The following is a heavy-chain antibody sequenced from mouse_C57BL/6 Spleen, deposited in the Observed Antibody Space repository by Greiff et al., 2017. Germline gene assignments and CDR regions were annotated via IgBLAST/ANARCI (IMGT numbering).Heavy chain of an antibody. CDR1: GFSLTSYG. Sequence: QVQLQQSGPGLVQPSQSLSITCTVSGFSLTSYGVHWVRQSPGKGLEWLGVIWSGGSTDYNAAFISRLSISKDNSKSQVFFKMNSLQADDTAIYYCARYYGSRNWYFDVWGTGTTVTVSS. CDR3: ARYYGSRNWYFDV. J-gene: IGHJ1*03. D-gene: IGHD1-1*01. CDR2: IWSGGST. V-gene: IGHV2-2*01.